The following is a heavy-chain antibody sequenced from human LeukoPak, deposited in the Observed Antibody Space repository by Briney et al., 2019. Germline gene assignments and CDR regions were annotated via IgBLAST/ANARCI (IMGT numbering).Heavy chain of an antibody. D-gene: IGHD1-14*01. CDR1: GYTFTNYY. CDR2: IYPGDSNT. V-gene: IGHV5-51*01. J-gene: IGHJ4*02. CDR3: ARREPSTTYFDY. Sequence: PGESLKISCKGSGYTFTNYYIGWMRQMPGKGLGWMGIIYPGDSNTRYSPSFQGQVTISADKSISTAYLQWSSLKASDTAIYYCARREPSTTYFDYWGQGTLVTVSS.